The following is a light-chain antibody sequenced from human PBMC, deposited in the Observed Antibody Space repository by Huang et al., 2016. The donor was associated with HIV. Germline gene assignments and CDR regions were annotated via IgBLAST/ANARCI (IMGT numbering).Light chain of an antibody. CDR3: QQYHSYPGT. J-gene: IGKJ1*01. Sequence: DIQMTQSPSTLSASVGDRATITCRASQSIDSYLAWYQQKPGKAPKLLIYDASSLDSGVPSRFSGSGSGTEFTLTISSLQPDNFATYYCQQYHSYPGTFGQGTKVEIK. V-gene: IGKV1-5*01. CDR1: QSIDSY. CDR2: DAS.